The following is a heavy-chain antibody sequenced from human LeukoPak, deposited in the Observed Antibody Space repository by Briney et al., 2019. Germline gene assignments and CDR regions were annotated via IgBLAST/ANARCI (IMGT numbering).Heavy chain of an antibody. CDR1: GFTFSSYV. Sequence: GGSLRLSCAASGFTFSSYVMSWVRQAPGKGLEWVSGIGRRGTPTFYIDSVRGRFTISRDISKNTVYLQMNSLRADDTAIYYCTRWDGFGDSWGQGTLVTVSS. CDR3: TRWDGFGDS. V-gene: IGHV3-23*01. D-gene: IGHD3-10*01. J-gene: IGHJ4*02. CDR2: IGRRGTPT.